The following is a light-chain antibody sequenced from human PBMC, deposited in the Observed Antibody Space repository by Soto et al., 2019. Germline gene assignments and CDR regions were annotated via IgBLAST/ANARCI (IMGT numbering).Light chain of an antibody. Sequence: QSALTQPASVSGSPGQSITISCTGTSSDVGSYNLVSWYQQHPGKAPKLMIYEGSQRPSGVSNRFSGSESGGTASLTISGLQTEDEADYFCCSSAGNRLVLFGGGTKLTVL. CDR3: CSSAGNRLVL. CDR2: EGS. V-gene: IGLV2-23*01. J-gene: IGLJ2*01. CDR1: SSDVGSYNL.